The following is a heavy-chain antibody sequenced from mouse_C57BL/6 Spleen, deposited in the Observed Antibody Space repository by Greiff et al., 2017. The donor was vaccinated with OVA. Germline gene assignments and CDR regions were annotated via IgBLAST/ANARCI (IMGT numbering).Heavy chain of an antibody. V-gene: IGHV1-50*01. J-gene: IGHJ1*03. CDR2: IDPSDRYT. D-gene: IGHD2-4*01. Sequence: QVQLQQPGAELVKPGASVKLSCKASGYTFTSYWMQWVKQMPGQGLEWIGEIDPSDRYTNYNQKFKGKATLTVDTSSSTAYMPLSSLTSEDSAVYYCARGNDYYFDVWGTGTTVTVSS. CDR3: ARGNDYYFDV. CDR1: GYTFTSYW.